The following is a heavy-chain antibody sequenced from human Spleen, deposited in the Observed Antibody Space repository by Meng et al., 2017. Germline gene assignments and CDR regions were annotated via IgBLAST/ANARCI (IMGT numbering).Heavy chain of an antibody. Sequence: QVELQQWGGVLLKPSETLSLACVGSVGSFSDYCWGRIRQPPGKGLEWIGKTHHSGSTNYNPSLESRATISVDASQNNLSLKLSSVTAADSAVYYCARGPTTMAHDFDYWGQGTLVTVSS. V-gene: IGHV4-34*01. CDR1: VGSFSDYC. CDR2: THHSGST. CDR3: ARGPTTMAHDFDY. D-gene: IGHD4-11*01. J-gene: IGHJ4*02.